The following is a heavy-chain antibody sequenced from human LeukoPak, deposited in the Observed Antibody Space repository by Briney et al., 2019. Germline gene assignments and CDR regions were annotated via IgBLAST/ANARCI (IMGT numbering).Heavy chain of an antibody. V-gene: IGHV4-34*01. J-gene: IGHJ4*02. D-gene: IGHD4-11*01. Sequence: PETLSLTCAVYVDSFSGYYWTWNRQPPGKGLEWIGEITHSGSTKYNPSLKSRVTISVDTSKNQFSLKLMSVTAADSAVYYCARATTITHNFDYWGQGTLVTVSS. CDR3: ARATTITHNFDY. CDR1: VDSFSGYY. CDR2: ITHSGST.